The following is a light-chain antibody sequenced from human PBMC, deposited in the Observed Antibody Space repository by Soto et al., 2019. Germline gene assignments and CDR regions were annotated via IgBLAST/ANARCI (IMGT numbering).Light chain of an antibody. V-gene: IGLV1-44*01. CDR3: AAWEDSLNGVV. CDR1: SSNIGSNT. CDR2: SNN. J-gene: IGLJ2*01. Sequence: QSVLTQPPSASGTPGQRVTISCSGSSSNIGSNTVNWYQQLPGTAPKLLIYSNNQRPSGVPDRFSGSKSGTSASLAISGLQSEDEADYYCAAWEDSLNGVVFGGETKRTVL.